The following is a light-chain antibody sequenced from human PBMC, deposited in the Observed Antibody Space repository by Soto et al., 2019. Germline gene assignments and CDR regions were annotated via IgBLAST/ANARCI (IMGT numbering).Light chain of an antibody. CDR3: QQYNNYWT. J-gene: IGKJ1*01. Sequence: DIQMTQSPSTLSASVGDRVTITCRASQSISYWLAWYQQQPGTAPNLLIYKASSLESGVPSRVSGSGSGTEFTHTISSLHPDDFATYYGQQYNNYWTFGQGTKVEIK. CDR2: KAS. V-gene: IGKV1-5*03. CDR1: QSISYW.